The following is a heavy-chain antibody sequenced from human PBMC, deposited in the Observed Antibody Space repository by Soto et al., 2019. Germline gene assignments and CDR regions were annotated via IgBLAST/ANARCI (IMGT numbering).Heavy chain of an antibody. CDR1: GGSISSGGYY. CDR3: ARKSGYSYGYNYFDY. D-gene: IGHD5-18*01. J-gene: IGHJ4*02. CDR2: IYYSGST. Sequence: SETLSLTCTVSGGSISSGGYYWSWIRQHPGKGLEWIGYIYYSGSTYYNPSLKSRVTISVDTSKNQFSLKLSSVTAADTAVYYCARKSGYSYGYNYFDYWGQGTPVPVSS. V-gene: IGHV4-31*03.